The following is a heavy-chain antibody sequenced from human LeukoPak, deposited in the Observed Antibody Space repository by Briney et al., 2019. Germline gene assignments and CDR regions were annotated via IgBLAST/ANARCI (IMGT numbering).Heavy chain of an antibody. Sequence: SNILSLTCTVSGGSISSYYWGWIRQPQRKGLEWIGYIYYSGSTNYNPSLKSRVTISVDTSKNQFSLKLSSVTAADTAVYYCARLNFVYQAWFDPWGQGTLVTVSS. CDR2: IYYSGST. V-gene: IGHV4-59*08. D-gene: IGHD5/OR15-5a*01. CDR3: ARLNFVYQAWFDP. J-gene: IGHJ5*02. CDR1: GGSISSYY.